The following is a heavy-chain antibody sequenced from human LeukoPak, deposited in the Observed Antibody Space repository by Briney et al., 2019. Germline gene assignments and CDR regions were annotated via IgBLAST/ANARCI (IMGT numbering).Heavy chain of an antibody. J-gene: IGHJ4*02. D-gene: IGHD1-26*01. V-gene: IGHV1-18*01. CDR2: ISAYSGNT. CDR3: ARDLGFIVGARGGGLGDY. CDR1: GYTFTSYG. Sequence: ASVKVSCKASGYTFTSYGISWVRQAPGQGLEWMGWISAYSGNTNYAQKLQGRVTMTTDTSTSTAYMELRSLRSDDTAVYYCARDLGFIVGARGGGLGDYWGQGTLVTVSS.